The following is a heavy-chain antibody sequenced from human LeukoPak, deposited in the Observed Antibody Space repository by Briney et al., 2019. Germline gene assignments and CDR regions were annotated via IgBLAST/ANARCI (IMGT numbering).Heavy chain of an antibody. Sequence: GGSLRLSCAASGFTFSSYSMNWVRQAPGKGLEWVSDISSSSAIHYADSVKGRFTISRDNAKNSLYLQMNSLRDEDTAVYYCAAPGAWGRGTLVTVSS. CDR2: ISSSSAI. J-gene: IGHJ5*02. CDR1: GFTFSSYS. V-gene: IGHV3-48*02. CDR3: AAPGA. D-gene: IGHD7-27*01.